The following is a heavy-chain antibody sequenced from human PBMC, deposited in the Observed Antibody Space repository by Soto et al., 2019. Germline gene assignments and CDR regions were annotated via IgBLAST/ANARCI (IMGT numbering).Heavy chain of an antibody. Sequence: GGSLRLSCAAYGFTFGNYWMHWVRQAPGKGLVWVSRISDYGRINYADSVKDRFIISRDDAKSELYLQLNDLRAEDTAMYYCARGGLEPFDHWDQGALVTVSS. J-gene: IGHJ4*02. V-gene: IGHV3-74*01. CDR1: GFTFGNYW. CDR2: ISDYGRI. CDR3: ARGGLEPFDH. D-gene: IGHD1-1*01.